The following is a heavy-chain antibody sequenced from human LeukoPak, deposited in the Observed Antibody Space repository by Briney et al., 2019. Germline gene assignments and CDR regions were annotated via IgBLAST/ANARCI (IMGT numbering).Heavy chain of an antibody. CDR2: IYHSGST. CDR1: GYSISSGYY. CDR3: ARVEVVPAAPDY. Sequence: ASETLSLTCAVSGYSISSGYYWGWSRQPPGKGLEWIGSIYHSGSTYYNPSLKSRVTISVDTSKNQFSLKLSSVTAADTAVYYCARVEVVPAAPDYWGQGTLVTVSS. J-gene: IGHJ4*02. D-gene: IGHD2-2*01. V-gene: IGHV4-38-2*01.